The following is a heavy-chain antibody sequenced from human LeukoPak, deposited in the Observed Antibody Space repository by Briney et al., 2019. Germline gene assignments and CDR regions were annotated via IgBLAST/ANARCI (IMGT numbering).Heavy chain of an antibody. CDR1: GYTFTGYY. J-gene: IGHJ6*03. Sequence: ASVKVSCKASGYTFTGYYMHWVRQAPGQGLEWMGWINPNSDGTNYAQRFQGRVTMTRDTSISTAYIELSRLTSDDTAVYYCASAYYGSGSYNDYYYYMDVWGKGTTVTVSS. V-gene: IGHV1-2*02. CDR3: ASAYYGSGSYNDYYYYMDV. D-gene: IGHD3-10*01. CDR2: INPNSDGT.